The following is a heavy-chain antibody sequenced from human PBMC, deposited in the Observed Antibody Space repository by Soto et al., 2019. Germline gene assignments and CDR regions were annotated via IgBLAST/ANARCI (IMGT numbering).Heavy chain of an antibody. CDR1: GDSISSYY. D-gene: IGHD5-18*01. V-gene: IGHV4-59*08. J-gene: IGHJ4*02. CDR2: IYYDEST. CDR3: ARSSYSYGLLDD. Sequence: SETLSLTCTVSGDSISSYYWTWIRQPPGKGLEWIGYIYYDESTNNNPSLKSRVTISIDTSKNQFSLKLSSVTAADTAVYYCARSSYSYGLLDDWGQGTLVTVSS.